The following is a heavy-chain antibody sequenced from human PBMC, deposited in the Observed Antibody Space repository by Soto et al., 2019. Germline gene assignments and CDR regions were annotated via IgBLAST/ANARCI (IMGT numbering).Heavy chain of an antibody. CDR3: ARVRDYYDSPFDH. CDR2: IIPMFGTA. CDR1: GDSFSSYA. V-gene: IGHV1-69*01. J-gene: IGHJ4*02. Sequence: QVQLVQSGTEVKKPGSSVNVSCKASGDSFSSYAMSWVRQAPGQGLEWMGGIIPMFGTANYAQKFQGRITSTADESTRTAYMKLGSLTAEDTAVYYCARVRDYYDSPFDHWGQGPLVTVSS. D-gene: IGHD3-22*01.